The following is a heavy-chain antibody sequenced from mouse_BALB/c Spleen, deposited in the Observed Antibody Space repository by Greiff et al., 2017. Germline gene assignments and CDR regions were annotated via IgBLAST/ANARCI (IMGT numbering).Heavy chain of an antibody. D-gene: IGHD1-1*01. Sequence: DVMLVESGGGLVQPGGSRKLSCAASGFTFSSFGMHWVRQAPEKGLEWVAYISSGSSTIYYADTVKGRFTISRDNPKNTLFLQMTSLRSEDTAMYYCARWYYYGSIPCAMDYWGQGTSVTVSS. CDR1: GFTFSSFG. V-gene: IGHV5-17*02. J-gene: IGHJ4*01. CDR3: ARWYYYGSIPCAMDY. CDR2: ISSGSSTI.